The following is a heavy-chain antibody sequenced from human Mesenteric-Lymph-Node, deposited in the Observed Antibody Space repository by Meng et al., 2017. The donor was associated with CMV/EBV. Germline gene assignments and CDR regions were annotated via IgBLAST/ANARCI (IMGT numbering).Heavy chain of an antibody. D-gene: IGHD2-2*03. J-gene: IGHJ4*01. V-gene: IGHV1-18*01. CDR2: ISAYNGNT. CDR3: ARDRKWGGVDIVVVPAAPFDY. CDR1: GYTFTSYG. Sequence: ASVQVSCKASGYTFTSYGISWVRQAPGQGLEWVGWISAYNGNTNYAQKFQGRVTMTTDTSTGTAYMKLRSLRSDDRAVYYCARDRKWGGVDIVVVPAAPFDYWGQGTLVTVSS.